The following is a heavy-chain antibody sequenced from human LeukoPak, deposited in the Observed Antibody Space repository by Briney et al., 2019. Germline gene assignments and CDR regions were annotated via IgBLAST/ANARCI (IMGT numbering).Heavy chain of an antibody. D-gene: IGHD6-13*01. CDR3: AREFSSWDY. V-gene: IGHV3-48*04. J-gene: IGHJ4*02. CDR1: GFTFSSYS. Sequence: PGGSLRLSCAASGFTFSSYSMNWVRQAPGKGLEWVSYISSSGSTIYYADSVKGRFTISRDNAKNSLYLQMNSLRAEDTAVYYCAREFSSWDYWGQGTLVTVSS. CDR2: ISSSGSTI.